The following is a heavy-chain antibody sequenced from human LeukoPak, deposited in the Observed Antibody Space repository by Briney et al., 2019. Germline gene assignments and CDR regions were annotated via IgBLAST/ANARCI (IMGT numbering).Heavy chain of an antibody. CDR1: GLSFKNYA. CDR3: AKDRYYYDSSGYFDY. Sequence: GGSLRLSCAASGLSFKNYAMTWVRQAPGKGLEWVSTTSGSGGSTYSADPVKGRFTISRDNSKNMLYLQMNSLRAEDTAVYYCAKDRYYYDSSGYFDYWGQGTLVTVSS. V-gene: IGHV3-23*01. J-gene: IGHJ4*02. CDR2: TSGSGGST. D-gene: IGHD3-22*01.